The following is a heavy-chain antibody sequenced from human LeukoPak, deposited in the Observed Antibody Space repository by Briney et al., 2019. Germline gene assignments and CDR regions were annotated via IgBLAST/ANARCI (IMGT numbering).Heavy chain of an antibody. J-gene: IGHJ3*02. Sequence: GGSLRLSCAASGFIFSGYSMNWVRQAPGKGLEWVAVIWYGGSNKYYADSVKGRFTISRDNSKNTLYLQMNSLRAEDTAVYYCARALPGIVGATRAFDIWGQGTMVTVSS. V-gene: IGHV3-33*08. CDR1: GFIFSGYS. D-gene: IGHD1-26*01. CDR2: IWYGGSNK. CDR3: ARALPGIVGATRAFDI.